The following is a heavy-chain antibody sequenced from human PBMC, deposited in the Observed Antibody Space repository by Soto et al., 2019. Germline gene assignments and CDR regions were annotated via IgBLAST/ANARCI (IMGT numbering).Heavy chain of an antibody. CDR3: ARFRDCSGSRCDPSCGFDI. CDR2: ITPYNGNT. Sequence: QVQLVQSGVEVKKPGASVKVSCKASGYNFSTHGLTWVRQAPGQGLEWMGWITPYNGNTNYAQNFLGRVTMSRDTSTKSGFMEVRGLRPDDTAVYYCARFRDCSGSRCDPSCGFDIWGQGTMFTVSS. J-gene: IGHJ3*02. D-gene: IGHD2-2*01. V-gene: IGHV1-18*01. CDR1: GYNFSTHG.